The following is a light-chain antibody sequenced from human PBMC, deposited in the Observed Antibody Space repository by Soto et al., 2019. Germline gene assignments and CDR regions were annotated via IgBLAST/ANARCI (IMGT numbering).Light chain of an antibody. CDR2: LNSDGSH. J-gene: IGLJ2*01. Sequence: QLVLTQSPSASASLGASVKLTCTLSSGHSSYAIAWHQQQPEKGPRYLMKLNSDGSHSKGDGIPDRFSVSSSGTERYLTTSSLQSEDEADYYCQTWGTGIVTFGGGTKLTVL. CDR3: QTWGTGIVT. V-gene: IGLV4-69*01. CDR1: SGHSSYA.